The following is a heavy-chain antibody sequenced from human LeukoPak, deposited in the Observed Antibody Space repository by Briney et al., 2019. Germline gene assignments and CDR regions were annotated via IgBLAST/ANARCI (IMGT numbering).Heavy chain of an antibody. V-gene: IGHV4-34*01. D-gene: IGHD5-18*01. CDR2: INHSGST. CDR1: GGSFSGYY. Sequence: PSETLSLTCAVYGGSFSGYYWSWIRQPPGKGLEWIGEINHSGSTNYNPSLKSRATISVDTSKNQFSLKLSSVTAADTAVYYCASYTAGGGGLDYWGQGTLVTVSS. CDR3: ASYTAGGGGLDY. J-gene: IGHJ4*02.